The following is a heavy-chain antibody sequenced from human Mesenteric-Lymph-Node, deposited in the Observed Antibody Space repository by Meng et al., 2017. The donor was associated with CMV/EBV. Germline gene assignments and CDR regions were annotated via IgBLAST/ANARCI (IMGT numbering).Heavy chain of an antibody. CDR2: IYSGGSA. J-gene: IGHJ4*02. CDR3: ARGRVSGEYFDY. Sequence: SWAASGFTVSTNYRGWVRQAPGKGLEWVSTIYSGGSAYYADSVKGRFTISRDYSKNTLYLQMNSLRAEDTAVYYCARGRVSGEYFDYWGQGALVTVSS. V-gene: IGHV3-53*01. CDR1: GFTVSTNY. D-gene: IGHD3-10*01.